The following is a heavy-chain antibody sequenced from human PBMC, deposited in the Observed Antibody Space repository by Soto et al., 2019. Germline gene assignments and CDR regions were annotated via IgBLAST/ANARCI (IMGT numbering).Heavy chain of an antibody. CDR3: ARGDGQIQLGEFHY. V-gene: IGHV3-33*01. CDR1: GFAFQNYG. J-gene: IGHJ4*02. D-gene: IGHD1-1*01. Sequence: QVQLVESGGGVVQSGTSLRLSCAASGFAFQNYGMHWVRQAPGKGLEWVAISQNDGITKYDADSVKGRFTVSRDNSKNTLYLQIDARGADDTAVYFWARGDGQIQLGEFHYWGQGALVTVSS. CDR2: SQNDGITK.